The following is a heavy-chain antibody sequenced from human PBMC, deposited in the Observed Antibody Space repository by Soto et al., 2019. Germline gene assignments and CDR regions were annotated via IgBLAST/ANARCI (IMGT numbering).Heavy chain of an antibody. CDR1: GYSFNAYW. V-gene: IGHV5-51*01. CDR2: TNPDDSET. D-gene: IGHD5-12*01. J-gene: IGHJ4*02. CDR3: ALKSLGYIGTTNCFSGFFTV. Sequence: GESLKISCKTSGYSFNAYWIGWVRQRPGKGLEWIGITNPDDSETRLSPSFQGQVTMSTDKSVTTAYLHWSSLKASDTAMYYCALKSLGYIGTTNCFSGFFTVWAQGTQVTVTS.